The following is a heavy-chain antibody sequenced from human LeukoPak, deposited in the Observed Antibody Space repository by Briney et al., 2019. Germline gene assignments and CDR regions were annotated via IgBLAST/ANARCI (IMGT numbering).Heavy chain of an antibody. CDR2: IIPIFGTA. CDR1: GGTFSSYA. Sequence: ASVKVSCKASGGTFSSYAISWVRQAPGQGLEWMGGIIPIFGTANYAQKFQGRVTMTEDTSTDTAYMELSSLRSEDTAVYYCATKSTGYCSGGSCYSFADAFDIWGQGTMVTVSS. D-gene: IGHD2-15*01. V-gene: IGHV1-69*06. J-gene: IGHJ3*02. CDR3: ATKSTGYCSGGSCYSFADAFDI.